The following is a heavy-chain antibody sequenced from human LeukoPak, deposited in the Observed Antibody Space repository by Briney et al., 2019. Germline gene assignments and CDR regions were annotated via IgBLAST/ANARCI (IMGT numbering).Heavy chain of an antibody. CDR2: FDPEDGET. CDR1: GYTLTELS. V-gene: IGHV1-24*01. CDR3: ATDRPEGAVAGAPVC. D-gene: IGHD6-19*01. Sequence: ASVKVSCKVSGYTLTELSMHWVRQAPGKGLEWMGGFDPEDGETIYAQKFQGRVTMTEDTSTDAAYMELSSLRSEDTAVYYCATDRPEGAVAGAPVCWGQGTLVTVSS. J-gene: IGHJ4*02.